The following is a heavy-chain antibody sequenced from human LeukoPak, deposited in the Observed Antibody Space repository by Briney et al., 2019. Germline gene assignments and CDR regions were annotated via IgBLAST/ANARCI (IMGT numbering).Heavy chain of an antibody. Sequence: GGSLRLSCAASRFTFTRHAMSWVRQSPGKGLEWVSTTGLESVHTLCADSVQGRFTVSRHNSRNTLDLQMDNLTVDDTAIYYCVRGDDIGKHPTRAYYFDIWGQGTLVSVSS. D-gene: IGHD3-10*01. J-gene: IGHJ4*02. CDR2: TGLESVHT. V-gene: IGHV3-23*01. CDR3: VRGDDIGKHPTRAYYFDI. CDR1: RFTFTRHA.